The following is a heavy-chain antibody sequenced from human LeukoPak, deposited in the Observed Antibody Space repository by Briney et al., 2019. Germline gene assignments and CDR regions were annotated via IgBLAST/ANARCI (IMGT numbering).Heavy chain of an antibody. CDR2: IYTSGST. Sequence: SQTLSLTCTVSGGSISSGSYYWSWIRQPAGKGLEWIGRIYTSGSTNYNPSLRSRVTISVDTSKNQFSLKLSSVTAADTAVYYCVWASLGDPHYYYYMDVWGKGTTVTVSS. CDR3: VWASLGDPHYYYYMDV. V-gene: IGHV4-61*02. CDR1: GGSISSGSYY. J-gene: IGHJ6*03. D-gene: IGHD3-16*01.